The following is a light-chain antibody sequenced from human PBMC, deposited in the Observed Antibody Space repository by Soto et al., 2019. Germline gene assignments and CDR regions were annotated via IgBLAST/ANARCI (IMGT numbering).Light chain of an antibody. CDR3: QQYDSSPWT. V-gene: IGKV3-20*01. J-gene: IGKJ1*01. CDR2: GAS. CDR1: QSVSSSF. Sequence: EIVLTQSPGTLSLSPGERATLSCRASQSVSSSFLAWYQQKPGQAPRLLIYGASSRATGIPDRFRGSGSGTNFTLNIRRLEPEDLGVYYCQQYDSSPWTFGQGTKVEIK.